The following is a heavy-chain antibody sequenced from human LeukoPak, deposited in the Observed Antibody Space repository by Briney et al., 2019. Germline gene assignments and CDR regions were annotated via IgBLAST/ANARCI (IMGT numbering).Heavy chain of an antibody. Sequence: PGGSLRLSCAASGFTFSSYAMSWVRQAPGKGLEWVSAISGSGGSTYYADSVKGRFTISRDNSKNTLYLQMNSLRAEDTAVYYCAKDSPYYYYDSSGYYSYFDYWGQGTLVTVSS. J-gene: IGHJ4*02. CDR2: ISGSGGST. CDR1: GFTFSSYA. CDR3: AKDSPYYYYDSSGYYSYFDY. D-gene: IGHD3-22*01. V-gene: IGHV3-23*01.